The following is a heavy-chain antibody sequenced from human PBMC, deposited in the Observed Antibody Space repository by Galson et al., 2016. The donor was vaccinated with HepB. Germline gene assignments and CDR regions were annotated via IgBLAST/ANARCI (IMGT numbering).Heavy chain of an antibody. CDR1: GFSLSTSGMC. J-gene: IGHJ6*02. CDR2: IDWDDDK. CDR3: ARMYSGSYLSNNLADV. V-gene: IGHV2-70*01. D-gene: IGHD3-10*01. Sequence: PALVKPTQTLTLTCTFSGFSLSTSGMCVSWIRQPPGKALEWLALIDWDDDKYYSTSLKTRVTISKDTSKNQVVLTMTNMDPVDTATYYCARMYSGSYLSNNLADVWGQGTTVTVSS.